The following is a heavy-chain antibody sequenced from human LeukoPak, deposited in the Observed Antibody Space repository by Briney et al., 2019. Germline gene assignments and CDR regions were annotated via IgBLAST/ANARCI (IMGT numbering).Heavy chain of an antibody. J-gene: IGHJ4*02. V-gene: IGHV4-34*01. D-gene: IGHD3-10*01. CDR2: INHSGST. CDR3: ARVGADGSGFLFDY. CDR1: GGSFSGYY. Sequence: SETLSLTCAVYGGSFSGYYWSWIRQPPGKWLEWIREINHSGSTNYNPSLKSRVTISVDTSKNQFSLKLSSVTAADTAVYYCARVGADGSGFLFDYWGQGTLVTVSS.